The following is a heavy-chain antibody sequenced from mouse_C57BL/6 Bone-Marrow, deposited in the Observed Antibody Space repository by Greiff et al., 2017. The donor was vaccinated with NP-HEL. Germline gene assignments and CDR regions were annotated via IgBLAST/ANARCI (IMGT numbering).Heavy chain of an antibody. CDR3: AREESFYYDYDKYIDV. CDR1: GFTFSSYA. CDR2: ISDGGSYT. J-gene: IGHJ1*03. Sequence: EVQLVESGGGLVKPGGSLKLSCAASGFTFSSYAMSWVRQTPEKRLEWVATISDGGSYTYYPDNVKGRFTISRDNAKNNLYLQMSHLKSEDTAMYYCAREESFYYDYDKYIDVWGTGTTVTVSS. D-gene: IGHD2-4*01. V-gene: IGHV5-4*01.